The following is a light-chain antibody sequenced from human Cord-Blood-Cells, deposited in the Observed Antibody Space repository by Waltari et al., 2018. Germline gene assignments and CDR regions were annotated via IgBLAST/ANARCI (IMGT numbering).Light chain of an antibody. CDR2: GAT. CDR3: QQYYSTPLT. Sequence: DIVMTQSPDSLAVSLGERAIINCKSSQRVLYSSNNKNYLPWYQQKPGQPPKPLIYGATTRESGVPDRFSGSGSGTDFTLTISSLQAEDVAVYYCQQYYSTPLTFGGGTKVEIK. CDR1: QRVLYSSNNKNY. J-gene: IGKJ4*01. V-gene: IGKV4-1*01.